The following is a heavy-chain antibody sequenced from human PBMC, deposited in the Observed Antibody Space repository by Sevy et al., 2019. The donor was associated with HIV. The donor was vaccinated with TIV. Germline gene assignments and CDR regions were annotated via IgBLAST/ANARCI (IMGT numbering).Heavy chain of an antibody. J-gene: IGHJ3*02. D-gene: IGHD5-18*01. CDR3: ARDSGYGYWHAFHI. CDR2: IHYTEST. V-gene: IGHV4-59*01. CDR1: GGSLSSNY. Sequence: LETLSLTCSVSGGSLSSNYWSWIRQPPGKALEWIGYIHYTESTNYSPSLKSRVTISLDTSKNQVSLKLRSISGADTAVYYCARDSGYGYWHAFHIWGQGTMVTVSS.